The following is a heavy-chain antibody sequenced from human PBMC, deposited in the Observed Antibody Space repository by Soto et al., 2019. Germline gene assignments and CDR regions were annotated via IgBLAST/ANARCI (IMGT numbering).Heavy chain of an antibody. D-gene: IGHD3-10*01. CDR3: ARDALFGSGSYVTGWLDS. V-gene: IGHV1-46*03. Sequence: QVQLVQSGAEVKKPGASVELSCKASGYAFTSYYFHWVRQAPGQGLEWMGIIHPSGGSTTYAQKFRGRVIMSRDTATSTVYMELRRLTSEDTAVYFCARDALFGSGSYVTGWLDSWGQGTLVTVSS. CDR2: IHPSGGST. CDR1: GYAFTSYY. J-gene: IGHJ5*01.